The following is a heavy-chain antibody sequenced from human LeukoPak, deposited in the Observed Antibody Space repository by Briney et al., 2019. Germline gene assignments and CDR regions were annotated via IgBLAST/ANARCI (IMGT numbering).Heavy chain of an antibody. CDR1: GFTFSSYS. V-gene: IGHV3-30*02. CDR3: ATLGSGIAVAFDY. CDR2: IRYDGSNK. D-gene: IGHD6-19*01. J-gene: IGHJ4*02. Sequence: PGGSLRLSCAASGFTFSSYSMHWVRQAPGKGLEWVAFIRYDGSNKYYADSVKGRFTISRDNSKNTLYLQMNSLRAEDTAVYYCATLGSGIAVAFDYWGQGTLVTVSS.